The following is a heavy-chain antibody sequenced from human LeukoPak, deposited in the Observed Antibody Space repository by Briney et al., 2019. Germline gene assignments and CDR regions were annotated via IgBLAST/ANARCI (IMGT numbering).Heavy chain of an antibody. J-gene: IGHJ6*02. CDR3: ARVNYDYVWGSYRGLNYYYGMDV. CDR2: ISYDGSNK. CDR1: GFTFSSYG. V-gene: IGHV3-30*19. D-gene: IGHD3-16*02. Sequence: GGSLRLSCAASGFTFSSYGMHWVRQAPGKGLEWVAVISYDGSNKYYADSVKGRFTISRDNSKNTLYLQMNSLRAEDTAVYYCARVNYDYVWGSYRGLNYYYGMDVWGQGTTVTVSS.